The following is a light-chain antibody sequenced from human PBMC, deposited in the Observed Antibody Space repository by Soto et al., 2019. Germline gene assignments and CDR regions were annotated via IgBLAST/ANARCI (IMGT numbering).Light chain of an antibody. CDR1: QGIRND. V-gene: IGKV1-17*01. Sequence: DIEMTQSPSSLSASVGDRVTIACRASQGIRNDLNWYQQKPGKAPKRLIYAASSLQSGVPSRFSGSGSETEFTLTISSLQPEDFATYYCQQLNSYPLTFGGGTKVEIK. J-gene: IGKJ4*01. CDR2: AAS. CDR3: QQLNSYPLT.